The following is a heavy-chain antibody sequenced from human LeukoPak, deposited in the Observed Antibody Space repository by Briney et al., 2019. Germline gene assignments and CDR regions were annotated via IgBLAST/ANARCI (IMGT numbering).Heavy chain of an antibody. CDR1: GPTFSDFW. D-gene: IGHD5-18*01. CDR3: ATGHSYGYDY. J-gene: IGHJ4*02. V-gene: IGHV3-74*01. CDR2: VKGDGRTT. Sequence: GGSLRLSCAASGPTFSDFWMHWVRQPPGKGLVWVALVKGDGRTTIYADSVKGRFTISRDNAKNRLYLQMNSLRADDSGVYYCATGHSYGYDYWGQGVLVTVSS.